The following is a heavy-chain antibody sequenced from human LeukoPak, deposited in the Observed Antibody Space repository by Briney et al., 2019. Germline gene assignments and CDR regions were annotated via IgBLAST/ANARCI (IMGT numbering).Heavy chain of an antibody. CDR3: ARDSPERYCGGDCYPDFDY. J-gene: IGHJ4*02. CDR2: ISSSSSTI. V-gene: IGHV3-48*04. D-gene: IGHD2-21*02. CDR1: GFTFSSYS. Sequence: PGGSLRLSCAASGFTFSSYSMSWVRQAPGKGLEWVSYISSSSSTIYYADSVKGRFTISRDNAKNSLYLQMNSLRAEDTAVYYCARDSPERYCGGDCYPDFDYWGQGTLVTVSS.